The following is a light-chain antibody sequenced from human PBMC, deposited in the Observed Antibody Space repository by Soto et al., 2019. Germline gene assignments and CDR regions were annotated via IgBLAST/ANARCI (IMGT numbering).Light chain of an antibody. V-gene: IGLV2-11*02. Sequence: QAVLTQPRSVSGSPGQSFTISCTGTSSDVGAYGYVSWYQHHPGKAPKLIIYDVTKRPSGVPDRFSGSKSGNTASLTISGLQAEDEADYYCCSYAASDTYVLFGGGTKLTVL. CDR2: DVT. J-gene: IGLJ2*01. CDR3: CSYAASDTYVL. CDR1: SSDVGAYGY.